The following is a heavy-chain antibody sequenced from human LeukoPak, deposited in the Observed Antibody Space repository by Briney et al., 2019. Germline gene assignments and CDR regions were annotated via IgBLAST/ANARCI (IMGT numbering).Heavy chain of an antibody. J-gene: IGHJ4*02. V-gene: IGHV3-7*03. CDR3: ARAKVTNDY. CDR1: GFTLGSYW. D-gene: IGHD4-17*01. Sequence: GSLRLPCAASGFTLGSYWMSWVRQAPGKGLEWVANINEDGSEKYYVDSVKGRFTISRDNAKNSLYLQMNSLRAEDTAVYYCARAKVTNDYWGQGTLVTVSS. CDR2: INEDGSEK.